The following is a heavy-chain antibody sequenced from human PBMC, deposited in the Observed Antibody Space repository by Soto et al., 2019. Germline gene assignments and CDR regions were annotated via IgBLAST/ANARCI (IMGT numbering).Heavy chain of an antibody. Sequence: ASVKVSCKASGYTFSNYGIAWVRQAPGQGLEWVGWINAYRGNTNYAQKLQGRVTMTADTSTNTAYMELTSLRSDDTAVYFCARELVSSSYSFFRFDPWDQGTLVTISS. CDR2: INAYRGNT. CDR1: GYTFSNYG. J-gene: IGHJ5*02. D-gene: IGHD6-13*01. V-gene: IGHV1-18*01. CDR3: ARELVSSSYSFFRFDP.